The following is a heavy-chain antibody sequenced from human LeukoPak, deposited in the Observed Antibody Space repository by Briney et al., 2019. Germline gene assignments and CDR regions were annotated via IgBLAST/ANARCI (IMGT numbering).Heavy chain of an antibody. CDR2: IYYSGST. CDR3: ARLSPLGGSPGMGYYYYYMNV. J-gene: IGHJ6*03. D-gene: IGHD3-10*01. V-gene: IGHV4-59*11. Sequence: SETLPLTCTVSGGSISSHYWSWIRQPPEKGLEWIGYIYYSGSTNYNPSLKSRVTISVDTSKNQFSLKLSSVTAADTAVYYCARLSPLGGSPGMGYYYYYMNVWGKGTTVTVSS. CDR1: GGSISSHY.